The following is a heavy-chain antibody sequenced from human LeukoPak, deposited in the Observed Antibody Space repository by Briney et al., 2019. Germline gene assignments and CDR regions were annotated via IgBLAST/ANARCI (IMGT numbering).Heavy chain of an antibody. CDR2: LYYSGYI. J-gene: IGHJ4*02. CDR1: GGSLSSSGFY. V-gene: IGHV4-39*01. Sequence: SGTPSLPCTVSGGSLSSSGFYWGWIRPPPGKGLEWIGSLYYSGYIYYNPSLKSRVAISVDKSKNQFSLRLNSVTAADMAVYYCARHDLWGQGTLVTVAS. CDR3: ARHDL.